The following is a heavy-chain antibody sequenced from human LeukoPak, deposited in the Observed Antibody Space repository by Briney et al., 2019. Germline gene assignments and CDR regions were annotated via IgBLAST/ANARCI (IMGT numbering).Heavy chain of an antibody. D-gene: IGHD6-19*01. J-gene: IGHJ5*02. CDR3: ARDRIAVAGTSNWFDP. CDR1: GFTFSSYG. Sequence: GGSLRLSCAASGFTFSSYGMHWVRQAPGKGLEWVAVIWYDGSNKYYADSVKGRFTISRDNSKNTLYLRMNSLRAEDTAVYYCARDRIAVAGTSNWFDPWGQGTLVTVSS. V-gene: IGHV3-33*01. CDR2: IWYDGSNK.